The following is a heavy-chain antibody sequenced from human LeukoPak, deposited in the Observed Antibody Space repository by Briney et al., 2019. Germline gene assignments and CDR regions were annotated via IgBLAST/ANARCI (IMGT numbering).Heavy chain of an antibody. V-gene: IGHV3-48*01. CDR3: ARENAWGYFDF. J-gene: IGHJ4*02. CDR2: ISPSSSTI. CDR1: GFSHESYR. D-gene: IGHD7-27*01. Sequence: GEPLRLSRVPSGFSHESYRIHWVHQAPPRVLAPVSYISPSSSTIYFADSVKGRFTISRDNAQNSLYLQMNSLRAEDTAVYYCARENAWGYFDFWGQGSLVTVSS.